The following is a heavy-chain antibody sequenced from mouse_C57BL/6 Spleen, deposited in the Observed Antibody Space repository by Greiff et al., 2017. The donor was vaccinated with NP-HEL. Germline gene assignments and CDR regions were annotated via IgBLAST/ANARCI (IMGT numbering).Heavy chain of an antibody. CDR3: ARGNYHYAMDY. CDR2: INYDGSST. D-gene: IGHD2-1*01. Sequence: EVKLVESEGGLVQPGSSMKLSCTASGFTFSDYYMAWVRQVPEKGLEWVANINYDGSSTYYLDSLKSRFIISRDNAKNILYLQMSSLKSEDTATYYCARGNYHYAMDYWGQGTSVTVSS. CDR1: GFTFSDYY. J-gene: IGHJ4*01. V-gene: IGHV5-16*01.